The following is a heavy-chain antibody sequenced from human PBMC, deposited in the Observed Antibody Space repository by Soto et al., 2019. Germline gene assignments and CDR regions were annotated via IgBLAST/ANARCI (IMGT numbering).Heavy chain of an antibody. CDR1: GFTFSNAW. Sequence: EVQLVESGGGLVKPGGSLRLSCAASGFTFSNAWMNWVRQAPGKGLEWVGRIKSKTAGGKTDYAAPLKGRFTISRDDSKNTLYLQMNSLKTEDTAVYYCTTAPPYYYGSGSPPSYYYYGMDVWGQGTTVTVSS. CDR3: TTAPPYYYGSGSPPSYYYYGMDV. J-gene: IGHJ6*02. V-gene: IGHV3-15*07. CDR2: IKSKTAGGKT. D-gene: IGHD3-10*01.